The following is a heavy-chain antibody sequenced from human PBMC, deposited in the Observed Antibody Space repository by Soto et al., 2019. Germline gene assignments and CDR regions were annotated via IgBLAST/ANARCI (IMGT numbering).Heavy chain of an antibody. CDR1: GFIFSNYG. CDR3: AAGEPLNY. Sequence: GGSLRLSCAASGFIFSNYGMHWVRQAPGKGLEWVAIIWYDGSNKYYADSVKGRFTISRDNSKNTVYLQMNSLRAEDTAMYFCAAGEPLNYRGQGTLVTV. D-gene: IGHD3-10*01. J-gene: IGHJ4*02. V-gene: IGHV3-33*01. CDR2: IWYDGSNK.